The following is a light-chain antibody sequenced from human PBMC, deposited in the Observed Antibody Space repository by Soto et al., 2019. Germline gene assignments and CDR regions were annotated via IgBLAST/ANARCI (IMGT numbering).Light chain of an antibody. V-gene: IGLV4-69*01. CDR1: SGHNNHA. J-gene: IGLJ3*02. Sequence: QSVLTQSPSASASLGASVKLTCTLSSGHNNHAIAWHQQQPEKGPRFSMKLDSDGSHKKGDGIPDRFSGSSSGAERYLTISSLQSEDEADYYCQTWDSGAWVFGGGTKLTVL. CDR2: LDSDGSH. CDR3: QTWDSGAWV.